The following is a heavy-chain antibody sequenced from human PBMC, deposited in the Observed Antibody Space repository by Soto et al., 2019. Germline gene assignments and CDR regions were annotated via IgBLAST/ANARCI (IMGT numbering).Heavy chain of an antibody. CDR1: GYTFTSYG. J-gene: IGHJ3*02. CDR2: ISAYNGNT. V-gene: IGHV1-18*01. CDR3: ARVVLDFWSGYYPNPKDAFDI. D-gene: IGHD3-3*01. Sequence: ASVKVSCKASGYTFTSYGISCVRQAPGQGLEWMGWISAYNGNTNYAQKLQGRVTMTTDTSTSTAYMELRSLRSDDTAVYYCARVVLDFWSGYYPNPKDAFDIWGQGTMVTVSS.